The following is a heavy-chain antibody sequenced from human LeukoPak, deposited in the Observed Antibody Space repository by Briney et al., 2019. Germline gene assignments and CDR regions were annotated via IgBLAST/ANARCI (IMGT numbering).Heavy chain of an antibody. CDR1: GFTFSSYG. CDR3: AKDPNNWGTYYFDY. V-gene: IGHV3-30*18. J-gene: IGHJ4*02. Sequence: PGGSLRLSCAASGFTFSSYGMHWVRQAPGKGMEWVAVISYDGSNKYYADSVKGRFTISRDNSKNTLYLQMNSLRAEDTAVYYCAKDPNNWGTYYFDYWGQGTLVTVSS. CDR2: ISYDGSNK. D-gene: IGHD7-27*01.